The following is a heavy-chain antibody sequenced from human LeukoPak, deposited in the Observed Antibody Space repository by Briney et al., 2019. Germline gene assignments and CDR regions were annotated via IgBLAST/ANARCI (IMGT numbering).Heavy chain of an antibody. CDR2: INPNSGGT. J-gene: IGHJ4*02. CDR1: GYTFTGYY. V-gene: IGHV1-2*02. CDR3: ARVGSGSYYNARFGT. D-gene: IGHD3-10*01. Sequence: GASVKVSCKASGYTFTGYYMHWVRQAPGQGLEWMGWINPNSGGTNYAQKFQGRVTMTRDTSISTAYMELSRLRSDDTAVYYCARVGSGSYYNARFGTWGQGTLVTVSS.